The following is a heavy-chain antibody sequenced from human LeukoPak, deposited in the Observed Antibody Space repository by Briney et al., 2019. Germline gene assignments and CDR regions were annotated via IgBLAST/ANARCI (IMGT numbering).Heavy chain of an antibody. J-gene: IGHJ4*02. CDR3: ARLHYYDSSGYYRAFDY. CDR1: GGSISSSSYY. D-gene: IGHD3-22*01. CDR2: FYYSGST. Sequence: SETLSLTCTVSGGSISSSSYYWGWIRQPPGKGLDWIGSFYYSGSTYYNPSLKSRVTISVDTPKNQFSLKLSSVTAADTAVYYCARLHYYDSSGYYRAFDYWGQGTLVTVSS. V-gene: IGHV4-39*01.